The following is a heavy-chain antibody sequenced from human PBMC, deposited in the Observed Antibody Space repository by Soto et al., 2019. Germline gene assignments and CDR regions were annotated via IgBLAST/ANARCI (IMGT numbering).Heavy chain of an antibody. CDR3: ARVERGTVTTVVDAFDI. J-gene: IGHJ3*02. D-gene: IGHD1-1*01. V-gene: IGHV4-34*01. CDR2: MSHSGGT. CDR1: GGFVRSGCYY. Sequence: QVQLQQWGAGLLKPSETLSLTCAVYGGFVRSGCYYWSWIRQPPGKGLEWIGEMSHSGGTHFNPSLKSRVTISVDTSKNQFSLRMSSVTAADTALYYCARVERGTVTTVVDAFDIWGPGTMVTVSS.